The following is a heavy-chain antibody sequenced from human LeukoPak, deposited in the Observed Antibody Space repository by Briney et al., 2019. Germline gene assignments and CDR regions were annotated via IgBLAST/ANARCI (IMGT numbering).Heavy chain of an antibody. CDR1: GYSFTSYW. Sequence: GESLKISCKGSGYSFTSYWIGWVRQMPGKGLEWMGIIYPGDSDTRYSPSFQGQVTISADKSISTAYLQWGSLKASDTAMYYCARYIEDDSSGYYAQGWFDPWGQGTLVTVSS. D-gene: IGHD3-22*01. CDR2: IYPGDSDT. V-gene: IGHV5-51*01. J-gene: IGHJ5*02. CDR3: ARYIEDDSSGYYAQGWFDP.